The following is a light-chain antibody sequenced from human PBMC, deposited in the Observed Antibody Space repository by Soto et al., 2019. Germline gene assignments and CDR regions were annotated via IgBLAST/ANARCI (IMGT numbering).Light chain of an antibody. CDR3: QQVNSYPLT. Sequence: DIQLTQSPSFLSASVVDIVTITCRASQDISNYLAWYLQKPGEAPKFLIYATSTLQSGVPSRFSGSGSGTQFTLTISSLQPEDFATYYCQQVNSYPLTFGGGTQVDI. CDR2: ATS. CDR1: QDISNY. J-gene: IGKJ4*01. V-gene: IGKV1-9*01.